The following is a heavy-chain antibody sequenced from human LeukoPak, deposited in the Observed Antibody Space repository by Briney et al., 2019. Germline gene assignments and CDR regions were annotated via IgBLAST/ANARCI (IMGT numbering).Heavy chain of an antibody. V-gene: IGHV3-21*01. CDR2: ISSSSSYI. J-gene: IGHJ4*02. Sequence: AGGSLRLSCAASGFTFSSYSMNWVRQARGKGVEWVSSISSSSSYIYYAESVKGRFTISRDNAKNSLYLQMNSLRAEDTAVYYCAANDPVNYWGQGTLVTVSS. CDR1: GFTFSSYS. CDR3: AANDPVNY. D-gene: IGHD3-16*01.